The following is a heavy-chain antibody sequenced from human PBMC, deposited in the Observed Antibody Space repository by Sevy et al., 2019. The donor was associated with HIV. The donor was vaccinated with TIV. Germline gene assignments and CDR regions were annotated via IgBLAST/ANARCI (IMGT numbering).Heavy chain of an antibody. Sequence: GGSLRLSCAASEFTFRDYTMNWVRQTPGKGLERVSYISSGSSYIRYADSGKGWFTISRDNAENSVYLQMNRLGAEDTGVYYCARDRDYYGSGSYDDWGQGTLVTVSS. V-gene: IGHV3-21*06. CDR1: EFTFRDYT. CDR2: ISSGSSYI. CDR3: ARDRDYYGSGSYDD. D-gene: IGHD3-10*01. J-gene: IGHJ4*02.